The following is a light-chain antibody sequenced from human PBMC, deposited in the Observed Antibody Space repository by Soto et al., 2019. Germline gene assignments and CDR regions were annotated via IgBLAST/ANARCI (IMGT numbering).Light chain of an antibody. CDR3: QQRTDRPPWT. J-gene: IGKJ1*01. V-gene: IGKV3-11*01. CDR1: QSVSSY. Sequence: EIVLTLSLATLSLSPGERATLSCRASQSVSSYLAWDQQKPGQAPRLLIYAASSRATGSSDRFSGSGSGTDFTLSISSLEPEDFAVYYCQQRTDRPPWTFGQGTKVDI. CDR2: AAS.